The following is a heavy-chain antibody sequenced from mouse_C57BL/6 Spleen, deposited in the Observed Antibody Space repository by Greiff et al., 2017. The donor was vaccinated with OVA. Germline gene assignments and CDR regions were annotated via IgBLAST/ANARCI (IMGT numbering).Heavy chain of an antibody. CDR1: GFTFSDYG. Sequence: VQLKQSGGGLVKPGGSLKLSCAASGFTFSDYGMHWVRQAPEKGLEWVAYISSGSSTIYYADTVKGRFTISRDNAKNTLFLQMTSLRSEDTAMYYCARDYDYDYWGQGTTLTVSS. J-gene: IGHJ2*01. CDR2: ISSGSSTI. V-gene: IGHV5-17*01. CDR3: ARDYDYDY. D-gene: IGHD2-4*01.